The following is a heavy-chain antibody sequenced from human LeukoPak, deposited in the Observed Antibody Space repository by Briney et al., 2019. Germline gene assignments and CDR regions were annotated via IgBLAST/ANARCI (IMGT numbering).Heavy chain of an antibody. CDR2: ISYDGSNK. D-gene: IGHD3-9*01. CDR1: GFTFSSYG. J-gene: IGHJ4*02. V-gene: IGHV3-30*18. Sequence: GGSLRLSCAASGFTFSSYGMHWVRQAPGKGLEWVAVISYDGSNKYYADSVKGRFTISRENSKNTLYLQMNSLRAEDTAVYYCAKDRYDILTGYLYYFDYWGQGTLVTVSS. CDR3: AKDRYDILTGYLYYFDY.